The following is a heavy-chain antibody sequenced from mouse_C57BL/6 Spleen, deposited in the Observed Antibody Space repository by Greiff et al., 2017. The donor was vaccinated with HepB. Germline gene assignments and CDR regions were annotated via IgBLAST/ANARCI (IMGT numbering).Heavy chain of an antibody. J-gene: IGHJ1*03. V-gene: IGHV1-39*01. CDR2: INPNYGTT. CDR3: ANGGSSGDFDV. Sequence: EVKVVESGPELVKPGASVKISCKASGYSFTDYNMNWVKQSNGKSLEWIGVINPNYGTTSYNQKFKGKATLTVDQSSSTAYMPLNSLTSEDSAVYYCANGGSSGDFDVWGTGTTVTVSS. CDR1: GYSFTDYN. D-gene: IGHD1-1*01.